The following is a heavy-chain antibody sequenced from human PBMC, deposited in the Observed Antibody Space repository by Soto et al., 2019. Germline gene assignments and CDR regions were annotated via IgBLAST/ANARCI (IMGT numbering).Heavy chain of an antibody. D-gene: IGHD3-22*01. J-gene: IGHJ6*02. CDR2: IKEDGSEK. CDR3: ARASHWSSGYYHYCYAMDV. CDR1: GSTFSVYS. Sequence: EVQLVESGGGLVQPGGSLSLSCAASGSTFSVYSMTWVRQAPGKGLEWVANIKEDGSEKYYVDSVKGRFTISRDNAKNSLYLRMNSLRAEDTAVYYCARASHWSSGYYHYCYAMDVWGQGTTVTVSS. V-gene: IGHV3-7*01.